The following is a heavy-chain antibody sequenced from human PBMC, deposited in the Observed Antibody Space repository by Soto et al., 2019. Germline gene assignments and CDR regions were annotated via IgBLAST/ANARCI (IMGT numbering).Heavy chain of an antibody. J-gene: IGHJ4*02. D-gene: IGHD3-9*01. CDR1: GYTLTELS. V-gene: IGHV1-24*01. CDR2: FDPEDGET. CDR3: ATARSYYDILTGYYSPTYYFDY. Sequence: ASVKVSCKVSGYTLTELSMHWVRQGPGKGLEWMGGFDPEDGETIYAQKFQGRVTMTEDTSTDTAYMELSSLRSEDTAVYYCATARSYYDILTGYYSPTYYFDYWGQGTLVTVS.